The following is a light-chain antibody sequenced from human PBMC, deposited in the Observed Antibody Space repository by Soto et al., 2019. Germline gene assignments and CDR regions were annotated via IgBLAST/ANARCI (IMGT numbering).Light chain of an antibody. V-gene: IGKV1-13*02. CDR3: QQFNSYPF. CDR2: DAS. Sequence: AIQLTQSPSSLSASVGDRVTITCRASQGISSALAWYQQKPGKAPKLQIYDASSLESGVPSRFSGSGSGTDFTLTISSLQPEDFATYYCQQFNSYPFFGGGTKVEIK. J-gene: IGKJ4*01. CDR1: QGISSA.